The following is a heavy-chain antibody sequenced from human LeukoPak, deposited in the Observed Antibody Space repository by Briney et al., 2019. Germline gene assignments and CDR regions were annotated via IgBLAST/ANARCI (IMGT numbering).Heavy chain of an antibody. Sequence: GGSLRLSCAASGFTFSNYDMNWVRQAPGRGLEWVSYISRSSITIYSADSVKGRFTISRDSAKNSLFLQMNSLRAEDTAVYYCARHRDNSGTDYWGQGTLVTVSS. D-gene: IGHD3-22*01. CDR1: GFTFSNYD. J-gene: IGHJ4*02. V-gene: IGHV3-48*01. CDR2: ISRSSITI. CDR3: ARHRDNSGTDY.